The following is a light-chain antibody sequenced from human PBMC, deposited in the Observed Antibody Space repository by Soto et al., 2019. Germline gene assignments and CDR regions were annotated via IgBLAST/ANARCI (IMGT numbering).Light chain of an antibody. CDR2: DAS. CDR1: QSISSW. Sequence: IQVTQSPSILSASVGERVTITCRASQSISSWLAWYQQKPGKAPKLLIYDASSLESGVPSRFSGSGSGTEFTLTISSLQPDDFATYYCQQYNSYSQWTFGQGTKVDIK. V-gene: IGKV1-5*01. J-gene: IGKJ1*01. CDR3: QQYNSYSQWT.